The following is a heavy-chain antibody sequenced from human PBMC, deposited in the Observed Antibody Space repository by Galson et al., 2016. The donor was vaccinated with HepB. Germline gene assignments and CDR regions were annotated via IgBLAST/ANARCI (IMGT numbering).Heavy chain of an antibody. Sequence: PALVKPTQTLTLTCSLSGFTPNTRGVGVGWIRQPPGKALEWLGIIYWDDDKRYKPSLKDRLTITKDTSKSQVVLTLTNVDRVDTATYFCAHSGPATRPGSRSVFDVWGQGTLITVSS. V-gene: IGHV2-5*02. J-gene: IGHJ4*02. CDR3: AHSGPATRPGSRSVFDV. D-gene: IGHD1-26*01. CDR2: IYWDDDK. CDR1: GFTPNTRGVG.